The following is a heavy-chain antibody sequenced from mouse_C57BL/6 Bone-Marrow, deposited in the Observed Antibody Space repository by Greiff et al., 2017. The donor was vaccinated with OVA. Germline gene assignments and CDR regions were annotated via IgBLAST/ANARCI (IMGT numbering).Heavy chain of an antibody. CDR2: ISSGSSTI. V-gene: IGHV5-17*01. Sequence: EVKLMESGGGLVKPGGSLKLSCAASGFTFSDYGMHWVRQAPEKGLEWVAYISSGSSTIYYADTGKGRFTISRDNAKNTLFLQMTSLRSEDTAMYYCARGGDYYGYYFDYWGQGTTLTVSS. CDR1: GFTFSDYG. CDR3: ARGGDYYGYYFDY. J-gene: IGHJ2*01. D-gene: IGHD1-1*01.